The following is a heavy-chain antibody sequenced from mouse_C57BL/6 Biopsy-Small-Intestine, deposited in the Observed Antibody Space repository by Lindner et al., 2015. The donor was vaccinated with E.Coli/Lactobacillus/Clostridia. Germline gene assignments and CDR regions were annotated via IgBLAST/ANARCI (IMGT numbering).Heavy chain of an antibody. CDR1: GFTFTGYW. CDR3: AGYSNYVWFAY. Sequence: VQLQESGAELMKPGASVKLSCKATGFTFTGYWIEWVKQRPGHGLEWIGEILPGSGSINYNEKFKGKATFTADTSSNTAYMQLSSLTTEDSAIYYCAGYSNYVWFAYWGQGTLVTVSA. J-gene: IGHJ3*01. D-gene: IGHD2-5*01. CDR2: ILPGSGSI. V-gene: IGHV1-9*01.